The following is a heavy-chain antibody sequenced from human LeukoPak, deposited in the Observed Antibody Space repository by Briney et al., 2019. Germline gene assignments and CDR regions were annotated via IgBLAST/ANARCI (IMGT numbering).Heavy chain of an antibody. J-gene: IGHJ4*02. Sequence: SETLSLTCTVSGGSISSYYWSWIRQPPGKGLEWIGYIYYSGSTNYNPSLKSRVTISVDTSKNQFSLKLSSVTAADTAVYYCARVGPFNSSYDQRPLYYFDYWGQGTLVTVSS. V-gene: IGHV4-59*01. CDR3: ARVGPFNSSYDQRPLYYFDY. CDR1: GGSISSYY. D-gene: IGHD5-12*01. CDR2: IYYSGST.